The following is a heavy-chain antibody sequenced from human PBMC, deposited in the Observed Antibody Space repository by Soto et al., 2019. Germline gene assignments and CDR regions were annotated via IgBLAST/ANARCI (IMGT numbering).Heavy chain of an antibody. Sequence: GGSLRLSCAASGFTFSNAWMSWFRQAPGKGLEWVGRIKSKTDGGTTDYAAPVKGRFTISRDDSKNMMYLQMNSLKTEDTGIYYCTSYSCCGIIVVRFDYWGHGTLVTVSS. CDR1: GFTFSNAW. J-gene: IGHJ4*01. CDR3: TSYSCCGIIVVRFDY. CDR2: IKSKTDGGTT. D-gene: IGHD3-22*01. V-gene: IGHV3-15*01.